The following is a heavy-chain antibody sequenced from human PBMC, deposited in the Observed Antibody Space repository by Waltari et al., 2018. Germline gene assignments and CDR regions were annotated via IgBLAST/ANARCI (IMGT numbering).Heavy chain of an antibody. CDR2: IHHSGSA. D-gene: IGHD4-17*01. V-gene: IGHV4-38-2*02. CDR3: AREVAYGDYLGRFDI. CDR1: SYSIPDGYY. Sequence: QVQLQESGPGLVKPSETLSLTCIVSSYSIPDGYYWVWIRQTPGQGLEWIGSIHHSGSAYYNSPLKSRATMSIDTSKNQFSLRLRSVTAADTAVYYCAREVAYGDYLGRFDIWGQGTMVTFSS. J-gene: IGHJ3*02.